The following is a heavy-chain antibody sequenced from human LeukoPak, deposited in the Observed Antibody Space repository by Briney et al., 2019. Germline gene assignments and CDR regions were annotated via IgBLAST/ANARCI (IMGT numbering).Heavy chain of an antibody. Sequence: GGSLRLSCAASGFTFSSYGMHWVRQAPGKGLEWVSSISSSSSYIYYADSVKGRFTISRDNAKNSLYLQMNSLRAEDTAVYYCASGPAAGTWSYWGQGTLVTVSS. CDR2: ISSSSSYI. J-gene: IGHJ4*02. CDR1: GFTFSSYG. D-gene: IGHD6-13*01. CDR3: ASGPAAGTWSY. V-gene: IGHV3-21*01.